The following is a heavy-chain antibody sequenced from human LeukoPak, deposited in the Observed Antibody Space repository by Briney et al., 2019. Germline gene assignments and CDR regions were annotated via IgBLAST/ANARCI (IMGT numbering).Heavy chain of an antibody. J-gene: IGHJ3*02. CDR1: GGSISSGSYY. CDR2: IYTSGST. V-gene: IGHV4-61*02. Sequence: SQTLSLTCTVSGGSISSGSYYWSWIRQPAGKGLEWIGRIYTSGSTNYNPSLKSRVTISVDTSKNQFSLKLSSVTAADTAVYYCARPLVGASKAFDIWGQGTMVTVSS. CDR3: ARPLVGASKAFDI. D-gene: IGHD1-26*01.